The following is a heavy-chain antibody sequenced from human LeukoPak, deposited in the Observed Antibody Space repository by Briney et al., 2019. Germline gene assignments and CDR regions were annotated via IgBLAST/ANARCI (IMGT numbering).Heavy chain of an antibody. D-gene: IGHD2-15*01. V-gene: IGHV3-23*01. CDR3: AKTQGYYDA. J-gene: IGHJ5*02. Sequence: GGSLRLSCVASGFTFSNYAMSWVRQAPGKGLELVSGIYGSDDKTVYGDAVKGRFTISKDNSKNTLYLQMNSLRADDTAVYYCAKTQGYYDAWGQGALVTVSS. CDR1: GFTFSNYA. CDR2: IYGSDDKT.